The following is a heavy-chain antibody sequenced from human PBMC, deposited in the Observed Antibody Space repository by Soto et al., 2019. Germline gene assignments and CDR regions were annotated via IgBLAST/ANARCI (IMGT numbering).Heavy chain of an antibody. V-gene: IGHV1-69*02. D-gene: IGHD3-22*01. CDR1: GGTFSSY. CDR3: ARLLAYDSSGYPVDY. Sequence: QVQLVQSGAEVKKPGSSVKVSCKASGGTFSSYISWVRQAPGQGLEWMGRIIPILGIANYAQKFQGRVTITADKSTSTAYRELSSLRSEDTALYYCARLLAYDSSGYPVDYWGQGTLVTVSS. CDR2: IIPILGIA. J-gene: IGHJ4*02.